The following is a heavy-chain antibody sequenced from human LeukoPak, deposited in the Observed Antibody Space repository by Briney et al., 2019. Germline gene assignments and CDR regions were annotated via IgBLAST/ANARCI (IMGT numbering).Heavy chain of an antibody. J-gene: IGHJ3*02. CDR1: GFTFDDYA. CDR2: ISWNSGSI. V-gene: IGHV3-9*01. CDR3: ARDHGAFDI. Sequence: GRSLRLSCAASGFTFDDYAMHWVRQAPGKGLEWVSGISWNSGSIGYADSVKGRLTISRDNAKNSLYLQMNSLRAEDTAVYYCARDHGAFDIWGQGTMVTVSS.